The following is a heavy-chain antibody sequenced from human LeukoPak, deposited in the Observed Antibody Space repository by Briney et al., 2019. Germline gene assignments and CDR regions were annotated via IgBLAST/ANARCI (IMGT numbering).Heavy chain of an antibody. V-gene: IGHV3-7*01. CDR3: ARPNSAFDY. CDR2: IKEDGSEG. D-gene: IGHD4-23*01. J-gene: IGHJ4*02. Sequence: GGSLRLSCAASGFTFSSYWMSWVRQAPGKGLEWVANIKEDGSEGYYVDSVKGRFTISRDNAKNSLSLQMNRLRAEDTAVYYCARPNSAFDYWGQGTLVTVSS. CDR1: GFTFSSYW.